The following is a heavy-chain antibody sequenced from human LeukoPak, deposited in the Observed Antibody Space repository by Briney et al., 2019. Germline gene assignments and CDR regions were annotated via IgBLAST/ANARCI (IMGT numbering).Heavy chain of an antibody. J-gene: IGHJ4*02. D-gene: IGHD1-26*01. CDR2: IYYSGST. Sequence: SETLSLTCTVSGGSISSYYWSWIRQPPGKGLEWIGYIYYSGSTNYNPSLKSRVTISVDTSKNQFSLKLSSVTAADTAVYYCARAAGRDTTSGLDFDYWGQGILVTVSS. CDR3: ARAAGRDTTSGLDFDY. CDR1: GGSISSYY. V-gene: IGHV4-59*12.